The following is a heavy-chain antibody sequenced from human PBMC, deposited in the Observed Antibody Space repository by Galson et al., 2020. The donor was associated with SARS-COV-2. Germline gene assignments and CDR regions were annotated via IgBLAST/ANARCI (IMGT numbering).Heavy chain of an antibody. D-gene: IGHD3-10*01. CDR3: ASPMVRGVILPLYGMDV. Sequence: SETLSLTCTVSGGSISSSSYYWGWIRQPPGKGLEWIGSIYYSGSTYYNPSLKSRVTISVDTSKNQFSLKLSSVTAADTAVYYCASPMVRGVILPLYGMDVWGQGTTVTVSS. CDR1: GGSISSSSYY. J-gene: IGHJ6*02. V-gene: IGHV4-39*07. CDR2: IYYSGST.